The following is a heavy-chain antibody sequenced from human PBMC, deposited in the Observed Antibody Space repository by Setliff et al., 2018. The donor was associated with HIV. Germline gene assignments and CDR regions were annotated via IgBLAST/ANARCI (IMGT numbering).Heavy chain of an antibody. D-gene: IGHD6-19*01. CDR3: TRELAVPGTSFFDY. J-gene: IGHJ4*02. CDR2: IRGKRGKAYGGTT. Sequence: QTGGSLRLSCTDSGFTFGDYAMTWVRQAPGKGLEWVGFIRGKRGKAYGGTTEYATPVKGRFTISRDDSKSIAYLEMNSLKTEDTAVYYCTRELAVPGTSFFDYWGQGTLVTVSS. V-gene: IGHV3-49*04. CDR1: GFTFGDYA.